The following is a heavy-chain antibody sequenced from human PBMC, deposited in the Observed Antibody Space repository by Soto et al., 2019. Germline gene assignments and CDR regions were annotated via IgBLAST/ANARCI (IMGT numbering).Heavy chain of an antibody. CDR1: GYIFTNYY. CDR2: INPNSGVT. J-gene: IGHJ4*02. D-gene: IGHD3-10*01. CDR3: ARDFGSYWFDF. Sequence: AASVKVSCKASGYIFTNYYIHWVRQAPGQGLEWMGWINPNSGVTKYAQKFQGWVTMTRDTSFSTAYMELSRLKSDDTAVYYCARDFGSYWFDFWGQGTLVTVSS. V-gene: IGHV1-2*04.